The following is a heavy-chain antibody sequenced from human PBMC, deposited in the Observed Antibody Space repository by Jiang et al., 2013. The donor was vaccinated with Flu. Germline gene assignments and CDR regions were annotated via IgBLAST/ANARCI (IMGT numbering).Heavy chain of an antibody. Sequence: QTLSLTCAISGDSVSTNSAAWNWIRQSPSRGLEWLGRTYYRSKWYNDYAVSVKSRITINPDTSKNQFSLQLNSVTPEDTAVYYCTRDRGSSGWPLPPFDPWGQGTLVTVSS. V-gene: IGHV6-1*01. D-gene: IGHD6-19*01. J-gene: IGHJ5*02. CDR3: TRDRGSSGWPLPPFDP. CDR2: TYYRSKWYN. CDR1: GDSVSTNSAA.